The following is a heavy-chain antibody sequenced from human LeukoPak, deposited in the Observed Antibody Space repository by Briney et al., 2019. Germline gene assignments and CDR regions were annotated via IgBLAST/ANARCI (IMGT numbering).Heavy chain of an antibody. CDR2: ISGSNGNT. V-gene: IGHV1-18*01. Sequence: ASVKVSCKASGYTFTRYGMSRVRQAPGQGLEWMRWISGSNGNTNYAQKFQGRVTMTRDMSTSTVYMELSSLRSEDTAVYYCARSALQKKNDYMDVWGKGTTVTVSS. CDR1: GYTFTRYG. J-gene: IGHJ6*03. CDR3: ARSALQKKNDYMDV.